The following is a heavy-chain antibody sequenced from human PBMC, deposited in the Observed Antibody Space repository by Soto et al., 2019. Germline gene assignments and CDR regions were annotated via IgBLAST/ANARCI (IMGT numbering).Heavy chain of an antibody. CDR2: IGSSGST. J-gene: IGHJ4*02. CDR1: GFTFDTYA. CDR3: AKGFRSLEWYSLAPFDY. Sequence: PGGSLRLSCVASGFTFDTYALNWVRQAPGKGLEWVSAIGSSGSTYYADSVKGRFTITRDTPKKTLYLQMNSLRVEDTAKYYCAKGFRSLEWYSLAPFDYWGQGALFTVSS. V-gene: IGHV3-23*01. D-gene: IGHD3-3*01.